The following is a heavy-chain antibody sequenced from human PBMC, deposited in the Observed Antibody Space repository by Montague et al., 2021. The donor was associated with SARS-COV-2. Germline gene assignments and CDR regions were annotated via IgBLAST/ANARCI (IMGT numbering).Heavy chain of an antibody. CDR3: TGGGYNAY. D-gene: IGHD5-24*01. J-gene: IGHJ4*02. CDR2: IGPDGRDK. Sequence: SLRLSCAVSGFTFSNFWMTWVRRTPGKGLEWVANIGPDGRDKYYMDSVKGRFTISRDNAKNSLYLQINSLRAEDSAVYYCTGGGYNAYWGPGTLFTVSS. CDR1: GFTFSNFW. V-gene: IGHV3-7*01.